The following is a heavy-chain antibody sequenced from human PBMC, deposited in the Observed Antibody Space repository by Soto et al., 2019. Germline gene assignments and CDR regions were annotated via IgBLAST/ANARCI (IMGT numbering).Heavy chain of an antibody. CDR3: ARAVNWGLDV. V-gene: IGHV3-48*02. CDR2: ISRSSTGI. CDR1: GFTFSLYS. Sequence: EVQLVESGGGLVQPGGSLRLSCAASGFTFSLYSMSWVRQAPGKGLEWVSYISRSSTGIHYADSVKGRFTISRDAATNSMQLQMNSLRDGDTAVYYCARAVNWGLDVWGQGTTVSISS. D-gene: IGHD1-20*01. J-gene: IGHJ6*02.